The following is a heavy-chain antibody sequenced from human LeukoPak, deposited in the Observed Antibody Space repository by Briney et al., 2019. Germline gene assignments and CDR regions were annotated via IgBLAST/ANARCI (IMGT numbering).Heavy chain of an antibody. CDR2: IIPIIGTP. D-gene: IGHD6-13*01. CDR3: ARAGGSSWYVSLYY. J-gene: IGHJ4*02. V-gene: IGHV1-69*04. CDR1: GGTFSSNV. Sequence: SVKVSCKASGGTFSSNVISWVRQAPGQGLEWLGRIIPIIGTPDYAQKFQGRVTITADKSTNTAYMELTSLKSDDTAVYYCARAGGSSWYVSLYYWGQGTLVTVSS.